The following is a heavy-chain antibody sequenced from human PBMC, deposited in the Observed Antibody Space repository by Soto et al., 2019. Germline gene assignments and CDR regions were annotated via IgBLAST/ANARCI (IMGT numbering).Heavy chain of an antibody. D-gene: IGHD3-9*01. CDR1: GFTFSSYS. J-gene: IGHJ6*03. CDR2: ISSSSSTI. CDR3: VRDEYFDWLLSGHYYYYMDV. Sequence: EVQLVESGGGLVQPGGSLRLSCAASGFTFSSYSMNWVRQAPGKGLEWVSYISSSSSTIYYADSVKGRFTISRDNANNSLYLQMNSLRAEDTAVYYCVRDEYFDWLLSGHYYYYMDVWGKGTTVTVSS. V-gene: IGHV3-48*01.